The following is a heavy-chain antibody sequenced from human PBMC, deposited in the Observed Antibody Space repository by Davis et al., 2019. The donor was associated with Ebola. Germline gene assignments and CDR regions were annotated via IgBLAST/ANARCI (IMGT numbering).Heavy chain of an antibody. CDR3: ASYSGYYYYGMDV. D-gene: IGHD4-11*01. J-gene: IGHJ6*02. CDR1: GFTFSSYA. CDR2: IYSGGST. Sequence: GESLKISCAASGFTFSSYAMGWVRQAPGKGLEWVSVIYSGGSTYYADSVKGRFTISRDNSKNTLYLQMNSLRAEDTAVYYCASYSGYYYYGMDVWGQGTTVTVSS. V-gene: IGHV3-66*01.